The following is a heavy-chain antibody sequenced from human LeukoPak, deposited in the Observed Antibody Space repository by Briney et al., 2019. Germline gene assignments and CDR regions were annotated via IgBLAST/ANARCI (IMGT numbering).Heavy chain of an antibody. CDR1: GGSISSGSYY. D-gene: IGHD3-3*01. J-gene: IGHJ4*02. Sequence: SETLSLTCTVSGGSISSGSYYWGWIRQPPGKGLEWIGYIYYSGSTNYNPSLKSRVTISVDTSKNQFSLKLSSVTAADTAVYYCARLAYYDFWSGYYTPFDYWGQGTLVTVSS. CDR3: ARLAYYDFWSGYYTPFDY. V-gene: IGHV4-61*01. CDR2: IYYSGST.